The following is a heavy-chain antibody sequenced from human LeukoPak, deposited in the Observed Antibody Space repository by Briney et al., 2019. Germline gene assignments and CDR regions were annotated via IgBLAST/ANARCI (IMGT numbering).Heavy chain of an antibody. V-gene: IGHV4-39*01. CDR2: IYYSGST. D-gene: IGHD1-26*01. CDR3: ARQGSYRSGY. Sequence: KPSETLSLTCTVSGGSISSSSYYWGWIRQPPGKGLEWIGSIYYSGSTYYNPSLKSRVTISVDTSKNQFSLKLSSVTAADTAVYYCARQGSYRSGYWGQGTLVTVSS. J-gene: IGHJ4*02. CDR1: GGSISSSSYY.